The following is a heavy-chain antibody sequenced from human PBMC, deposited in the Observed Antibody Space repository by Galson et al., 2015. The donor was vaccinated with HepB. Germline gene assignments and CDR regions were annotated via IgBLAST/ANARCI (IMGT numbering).Heavy chain of an antibody. CDR2: ISSSSSYT. J-gene: IGHJ3*02. CDR3: ARGELLDAFDI. Sequence: SLRLSCAASGFTFSDYYMSWIRQAPGKGLEWVSYISSSSSYTNYADSVKGRFTISRDNAKSSLYLQMNSLRAEDTAVYYCARGELLDAFDIWGQGTMVTVSS. D-gene: IGHD1-26*01. CDR1: GFTFSDYY. V-gene: IGHV3-11*06.